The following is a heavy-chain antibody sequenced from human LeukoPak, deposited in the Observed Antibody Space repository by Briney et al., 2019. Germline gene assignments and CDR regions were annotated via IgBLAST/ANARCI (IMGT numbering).Heavy chain of an antibody. Sequence: SETLSLTCTVSGGSISSSSYYWGWTRQPPGKGLEWIGSIYYSGSTYYNPSLKSRVTISVDTSKNQFSLKLRSVTAADTAVYYCARLYGNYQNYFVYWGQGTLVTVSS. CDR1: GGSISSSSYY. V-gene: IGHV4-39*07. CDR2: IYYSGST. J-gene: IGHJ4*02. D-gene: IGHD1-7*01. CDR3: ARLYGNYQNYFVY.